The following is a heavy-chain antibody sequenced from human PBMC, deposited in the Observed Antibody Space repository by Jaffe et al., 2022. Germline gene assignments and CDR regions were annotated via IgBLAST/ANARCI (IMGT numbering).Heavy chain of an antibody. J-gene: IGHJ4*02. CDR2: IYHSGST. CDR3: ARNWGKCTGGVCYTFNAGGFDY. Sequence: QVQLQESGPGLVKPSGTLSLTCAVSGGSISSSNWWSWVRQPPGKGLEWIGEIYHSGSTNYNPSLKSRVTISVDKSKNQFSLKLSSVTAADTAVYYCARNWGKCTGGVCYTFNAGGFDYWGQGTLVTVSS. CDR1: GGSISSSNW. V-gene: IGHV4-4*02. D-gene: IGHD2-8*02.